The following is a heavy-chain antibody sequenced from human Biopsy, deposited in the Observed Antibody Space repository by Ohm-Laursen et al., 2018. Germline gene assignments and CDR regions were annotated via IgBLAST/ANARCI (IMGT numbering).Heavy chain of an antibody. V-gene: IGHV3-23*01. CDR3: AKGGSITIFGVVINNCFYP. J-gene: IGHJ5*02. D-gene: IGHD3-3*01. Sequence: GSLRLSCTASGFTYTTFAMSWVRQAPGKGPEWVSTISANGATSYYADSVKGRFTISRDNSKNTLYLQMNSVRADDTAIYYCAKGGSITIFGVVINNCFYPGGQGTRVTVSS. CDR1: GFTYTTFA. CDR2: ISANGATS.